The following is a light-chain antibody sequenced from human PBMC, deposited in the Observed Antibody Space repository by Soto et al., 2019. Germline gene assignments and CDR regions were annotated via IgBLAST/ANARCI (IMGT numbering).Light chain of an antibody. CDR1: QDISDD. J-gene: IGKJ3*01. Sequence: DIQMTQSPSSLSASVGDRVTITCRASQDISDDLAWFQQKTGKAPKSLIYKAQTLQPGVTSNFSGRGSGTDFTLTISSLQPEDFATYYCQQYHTFPFTFGPGTTVDL. CDR3: QQYHTFPFT. V-gene: IGKV1-16*02. CDR2: KAQ.